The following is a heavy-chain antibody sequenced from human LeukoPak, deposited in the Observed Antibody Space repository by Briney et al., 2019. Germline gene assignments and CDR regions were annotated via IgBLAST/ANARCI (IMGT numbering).Heavy chain of an antibody. CDR3: AREERSWYYYYYYGMDV. V-gene: IGHV3-30-3*01. J-gene: IGHJ6*02. CDR1: GFTFSSYA. D-gene: IGHD6-13*01. Sequence: HAGGSLRLSCAASGFTFSSYAMHWVRQAPGKGLEWVAVISYDGSNKYYADSVKGRFTISRDNSKNTLYLQMNSLRAEDTAVYYCAREERSWYYYYYYGMDVWGQGTTVTVSS. CDR2: ISYDGSNK.